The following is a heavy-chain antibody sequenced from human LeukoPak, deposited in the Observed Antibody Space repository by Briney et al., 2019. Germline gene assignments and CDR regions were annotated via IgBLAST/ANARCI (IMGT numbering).Heavy chain of an antibody. D-gene: IGHD1-14*01. CDR1: GGSTSSYY. V-gene: IGHV4-59*01. J-gene: IGHJ4*02. CDR3: ASTGGNTLAY. CDR2: IYYSGDT. Sequence: SETLSLTCTVSGGSTSSYYWSWIRQPPGKGLEWIGYIYYSGDTNYNPSLKSRVTMSVDTSKNQFSLKLSSVTAADTAVYYCASTGGNTLAYWGQGTLVTVSS.